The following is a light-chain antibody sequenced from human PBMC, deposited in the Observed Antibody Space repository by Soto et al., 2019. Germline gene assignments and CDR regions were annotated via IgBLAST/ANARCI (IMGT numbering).Light chain of an antibody. CDR3: QQSYKILT. CDR1: DNIGSN. Sequence: DIQLTQSPASLSASVGDRVTITCRASDNIGSNLNWYQHQTGTAPKLLIYAASSLQGGVPSRFSGSGYGTQFTLTISGLQTEAFTTYYCQQSYKILTFGGGTWVDI. V-gene: IGKV1-39*01. CDR2: AAS. J-gene: IGKJ4*01.